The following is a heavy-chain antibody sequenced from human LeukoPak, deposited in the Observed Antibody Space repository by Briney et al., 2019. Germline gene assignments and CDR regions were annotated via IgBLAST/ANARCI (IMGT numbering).Heavy chain of an antibody. V-gene: IGHV3-64*01. CDR3: ARGYGSGSYFPDY. J-gene: IGHJ4*02. CDR1: GFTFSSYA. CDR2: ISSNGGST. D-gene: IGHD3-10*01. Sequence: GGSLRLSCAVSGFTFSSYAMHWVRQAPGKGLEYVSAISSNGGSTYYANSVKGRFTISRDNSKNTLYLQMGSLRAEDMAVYYCARGYGSGSYFPDYWGQGTLVTVSS.